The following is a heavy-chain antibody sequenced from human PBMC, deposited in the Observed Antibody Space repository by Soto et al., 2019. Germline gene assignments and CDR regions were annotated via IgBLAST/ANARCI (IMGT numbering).Heavy chain of an antibody. CDR3: AKANTYCSGGTCYLNYFDY. D-gene: IGHD2-15*01. V-gene: IGHV3-23*01. CDR2: ISGSGGST. Sequence: GGSLRLSCAASGFTFGSYAMTWVRQAPGKGLEWVSAISGSGGSTYYADSVKGRFTISRDNSKNTLYVQMNSLRAEDTAVYYCAKANTYCSGGTCYLNYFDYWGQGTLVTVSS. J-gene: IGHJ4*02. CDR1: GFTFGSYA.